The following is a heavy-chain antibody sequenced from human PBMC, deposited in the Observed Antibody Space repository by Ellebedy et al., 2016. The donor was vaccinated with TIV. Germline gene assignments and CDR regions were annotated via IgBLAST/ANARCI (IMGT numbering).Heavy chain of an antibody. CDR3: ATRNGGIAAFEGGY. Sequence: GGSLRLSXAASGFTFSSYAMSWVRQAPGKGLEWVSGISGSGGSIHDADSVKGRFTISRDNSTNTLYLQMNSLRAEDTAVYYCATRNGGIAAFEGGYWGQGTLVTVSS. CDR2: ISGSGGSI. CDR1: GFTFSSYA. D-gene: IGHD6-25*01. V-gene: IGHV3-23*01. J-gene: IGHJ4*02.